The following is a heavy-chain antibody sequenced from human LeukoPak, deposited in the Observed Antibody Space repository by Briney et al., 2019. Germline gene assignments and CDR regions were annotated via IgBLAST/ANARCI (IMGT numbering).Heavy chain of an antibody. CDR3: ARVQGDSDFWSGYWYFDL. J-gene: IGHJ2*01. Sequence: GGSLRLSCAASGFTFSSYAMYWVRQAPGKGLEWVSVISGSGGSPYYADSVKGRFTISRDNSKNTLYLQMNSLRTEDAAVYYCARVQGDSDFWSGYWYFDLWGRGTLVTVSS. D-gene: IGHD3-3*01. CDR1: GFTFSSYA. V-gene: IGHV3-23*01. CDR2: ISGSGGSP.